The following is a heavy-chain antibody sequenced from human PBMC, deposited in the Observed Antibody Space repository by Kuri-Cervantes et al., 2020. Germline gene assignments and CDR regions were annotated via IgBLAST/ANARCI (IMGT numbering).Heavy chain of an antibody. CDR3: AMGDNYGMDV. V-gene: IGHV3-21*01. CDR2: ISSSSSYI. J-gene: IGHJ6*02. D-gene: IGHD3-16*01. CDR1: GFTFSSYS. Sequence: GESLKISCAASGFTFSSYSMNWVRQAPGKGLEWVSSISSSSSYIYYADSVKGRFTISRDNAKNSLYLQMNSLRAEDTAVYYCAMGDNYGMDVWGQGTTVTVSS.